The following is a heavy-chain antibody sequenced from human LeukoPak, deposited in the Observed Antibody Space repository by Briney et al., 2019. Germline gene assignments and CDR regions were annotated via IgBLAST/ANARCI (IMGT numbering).Heavy chain of an antibody. Sequence: GGSLRLSCAAPGFSLASYDMNWVRQAPGEGLEWVSSISFSSTYIYYRASVKGRFTISRDNAKNSLYLEMNNLRDEDTAVYYCARADCPSSTCYLRRSWFDPWGQGTLVTVSS. D-gene: IGHD2-2*01. J-gene: IGHJ5*02. CDR2: ISFSSTYI. V-gene: IGHV3-21*06. CDR3: ARADCPSSTCYLRRSWFDP. CDR1: GFSLASYD.